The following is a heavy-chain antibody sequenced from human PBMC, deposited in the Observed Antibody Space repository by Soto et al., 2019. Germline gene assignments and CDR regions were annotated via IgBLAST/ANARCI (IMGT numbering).Heavy chain of an antibody. CDR3: ARTMQGEGYSSGYFDN. V-gene: IGHV2-26*01. CDR2: ISSNDEK. CDR1: GFSLTNARMG. Sequence: SGPTLVNPTETLTLTCTVSGFSLTNARMGVSWIRQPPGKALEWLAHISSNDEKSYRITLMSRLTIPKDTSKSQVVLTVTNVEPEDTATYYCARTMQGEGYSSGYFDNWGQGTPVTVSS. D-gene: IGHD3-22*01. J-gene: IGHJ4*02.